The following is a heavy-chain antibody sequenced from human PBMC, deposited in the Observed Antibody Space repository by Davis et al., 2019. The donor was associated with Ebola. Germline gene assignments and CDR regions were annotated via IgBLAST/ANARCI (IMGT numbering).Heavy chain of an antibody. V-gene: IGHV4-39*07. D-gene: IGHD6-13*01. J-gene: IGHJ5*02. CDR1: GGSISSSSYY. CDR2: IYYSGST. CDR3: ARLTLDSSSWYWVWFDP. Sequence: MPSETLSLTCTVSGGSISSSSYYWGWIRQPPGKGLEWIGSIYYSGSTNYNPSLKSRVTISVDTSKNQFSLKLSSVTAADTAVYYCARLTLDSSSWYWVWFDPWGQGTLVTVSS.